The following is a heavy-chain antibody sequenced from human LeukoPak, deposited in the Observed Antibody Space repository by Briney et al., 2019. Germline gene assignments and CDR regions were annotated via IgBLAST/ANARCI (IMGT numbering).Heavy chain of an antibody. J-gene: IGHJ4*02. CDR1: GGSISSSSYY. V-gene: IGHV4-39*07. Sequence: SETLSLTCTVSGGSISSSSYYWGWIRQPPGKGLEWIGSIYYSGSTYYNPSLKSRVTISVDTSKNQFSLKLSSVTAADTAVYYCARVDSGALDYWGQGTLVTVSS. CDR2: IYYSGST. CDR3: ARVDSGALDY. D-gene: IGHD7-27*01.